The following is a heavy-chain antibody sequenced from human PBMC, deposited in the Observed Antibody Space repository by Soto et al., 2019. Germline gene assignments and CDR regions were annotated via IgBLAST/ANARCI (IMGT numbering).Heavy chain of an antibody. CDR3: ARPAEVVVAAMTGRYFQH. CDR2: ISYDGSNK. Sequence: QVQLVESGGGVVQPGRSLRLSCAASGFTFSSYAMHWVRQAPGKGLEWVAVISYDGSNKYYADSVKGRFTISRDNSKNTLYLRMNSLRAEDTAVYYCARPAEVVVAAMTGRYFQHWGQGTLVTVSS. V-gene: IGHV3-30-3*01. CDR1: GFTFSSYA. J-gene: IGHJ1*01. D-gene: IGHD2-15*01.